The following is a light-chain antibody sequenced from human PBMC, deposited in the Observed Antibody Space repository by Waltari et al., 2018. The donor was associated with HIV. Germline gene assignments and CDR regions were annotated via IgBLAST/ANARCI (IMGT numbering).Light chain of an antibody. Sequence: SYELTQPPSVSVSPGQTARITCSADALPTQYGYWYQQRPGQAPILVIYKDIERPAGMPERFSGSSSGTIVTLTISGVQAEDEADYYCQSTDGSGSVIFGGGTKLTVL. CDR3: QSTDGSGSVI. CDR2: KDI. CDR1: ALPTQY. V-gene: IGLV3-25*03. J-gene: IGLJ2*01.